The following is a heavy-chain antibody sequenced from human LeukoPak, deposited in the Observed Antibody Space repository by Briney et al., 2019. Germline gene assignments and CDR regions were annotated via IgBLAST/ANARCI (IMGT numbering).Heavy chain of an antibody. CDR3: ARQERAAGTTGFDY. V-gene: IGHV3-30*02. CDR1: GFTFSSYG. J-gene: IGHJ4*02. CDR2: IRYDGSNK. D-gene: IGHD6-13*01. Sequence: GGSLRLSCAASGFTFSSYGMHWVRQAPGKGLEWVSFIRYDGSNKYYADSVKGRFTISRDNAKNSMYLQMNSLRAEDTAVYYCARQERAAGTTGFDYWGQGTLVTVSS.